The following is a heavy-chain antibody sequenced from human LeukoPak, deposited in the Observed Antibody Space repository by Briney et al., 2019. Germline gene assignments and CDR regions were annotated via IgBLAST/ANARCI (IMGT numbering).Heavy chain of an antibody. CDR1: GYTFTGYY. Sequence: EASVKVSCKASGYTFTGYYMHWVRQAPGQGLEWMGWINPNSGGTNYAQKFQGRVTMTRDTSISTAYMELSRLRSDDTAVYYCARDRYYDFWSGYYTGFTVRDGMDVWGQGTTVTVSS. J-gene: IGHJ6*02. CDR3: ARDRYYDFWSGYYTGFTVRDGMDV. CDR2: INPNSGGT. D-gene: IGHD3-3*01. V-gene: IGHV1-2*02.